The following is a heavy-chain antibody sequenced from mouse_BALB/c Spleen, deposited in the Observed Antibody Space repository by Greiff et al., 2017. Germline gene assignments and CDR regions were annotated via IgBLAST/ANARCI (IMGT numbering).Heavy chain of an antibody. CDR3: ARHYGSDY. V-gene: IGHV3-6*02. J-gene: IGHJ2*01. Sequence: DVQLQESGPGLVKPSQSLSLTCSVTGYSITSGYYWNWIRQFPGNKLEWMGYISYDGSNNYNPSLKNRISITRDTSKNQFFLKLNSVTTEDTATYYCARHYGSDYWGQGTTLTVSS. CDR1: GYSITSGYY. D-gene: IGHD1-2*01. CDR2: ISYDGSN.